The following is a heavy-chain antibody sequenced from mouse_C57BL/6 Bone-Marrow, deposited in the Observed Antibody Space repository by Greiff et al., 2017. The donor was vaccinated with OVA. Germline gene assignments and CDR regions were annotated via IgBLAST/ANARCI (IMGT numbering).Heavy chain of an antibody. Sequence: VQRVESGPGLVAPSQSLSITCTVSGFSLTSYAISWVRQPPGKGLEWLGVIWTGGGTNYNSALKSRLSISKDNSKSQVFLKMNSLQTDDTARYYCASYYDYDGYWYFDVWGTGTTVTVSS. CDR2: IWTGGGT. CDR1: GFSLTSYA. CDR3: ASYYDYDGYWYFDV. J-gene: IGHJ1*03. D-gene: IGHD2-4*01. V-gene: IGHV2-9-1*01.